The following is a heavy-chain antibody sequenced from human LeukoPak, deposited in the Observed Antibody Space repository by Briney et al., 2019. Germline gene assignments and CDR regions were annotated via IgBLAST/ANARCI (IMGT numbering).Heavy chain of an antibody. CDR1: GFTFSNYC. V-gene: IGHV3-7*01. CDR2: INQDGSEK. J-gene: IGHJ4*02. D-gene: IGHD3-22*01. CDR3: ARDDSSGYYYFDN. Sequence: PGGSLRLSCVASGFTFSNYCMSWVRQAPGKGLERVANINQDGSEKYSVDSVKGRFTFSRDYAKNSLFLQINSLKADDTAVYYCARDDSSGYYYFDNWGQGTLVTVSS.